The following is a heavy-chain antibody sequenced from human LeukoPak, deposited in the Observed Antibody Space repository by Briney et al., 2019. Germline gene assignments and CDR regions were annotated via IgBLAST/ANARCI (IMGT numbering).Heavy chain of an antibody. Sequence: ASVKVSCKPSGYTFTSYGISALRQAPGQGLEWMGGINPYNGNTNYAKKLQGRVTMTKDTSTSTAYLELRSLRSDDTAVYYCASVYSSDSSGCPYYFDYWGQGTLVTVSS. V-gene: IGHV1-18*01. CDR3: ASVYSSDSSGCPYYFDY. J-gene: IGHJ4*02. D-gene: IGHD3-22*01. CDR1: GYTFTSYG. CDR2: INPYNGNT.